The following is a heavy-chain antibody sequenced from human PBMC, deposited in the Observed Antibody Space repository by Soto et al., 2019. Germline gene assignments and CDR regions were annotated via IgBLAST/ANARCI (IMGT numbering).Heavy chain of an antibody. D-gene: IGHD1-20*01. J-gene: IGHJ4*02. CDR2: ISYDGSNK. Sequence: QVQLVESGGGVVQPGRSLRLSCAASGFTFSAYAMHWVRQAPGKGLEWVAVISYDGSNKYYAVSVKDRFSISRDKDTLFLQMNSLRPEDTAVYFCTKDRQSIIFPSAIGYFDFWGQGSLVTVSS. CDR3: TKDRQSIIFPSAIGYFDF. CDR1: GFTFSAYA. V-gene: IGHV3-30*18.